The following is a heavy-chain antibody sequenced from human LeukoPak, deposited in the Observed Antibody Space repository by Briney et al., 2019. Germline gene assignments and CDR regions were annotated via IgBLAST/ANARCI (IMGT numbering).Heavy chain of an antibody. CDR1: GYTFTGYY. J-gene: IGHJ3*02. CDR2: INPNSGGP. V-gene: IGHV1-2*02. Sequence: ASVKVSCKASGYTFTGYYMHWVRQAPGQGREWMGWINPNSGGPNYAQKFQGRVTMTRDTSISTAYMELSRLRSDDTAVYLCERRAGWGLTDALDIWGQGTMVTVSS. CDR3: ERRAGWGLTDALDI. D-gene: IGHD3-16*01.